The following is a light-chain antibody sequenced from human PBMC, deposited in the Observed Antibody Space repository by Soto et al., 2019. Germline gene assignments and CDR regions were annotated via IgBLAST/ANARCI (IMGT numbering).Light chain of an antibody. J-gene: IGKJ1*01. V-gene: IGKV1-5*03. CDR3: QQYNSYSQAS. CDR1: QNIDNW. CDR2: KAS. Sequence: DVQMPQSPSTLSASVGDRVTVTCRASQNIDNWLAWYQQKPGKAPRLLIYKASSLESGVPSRFSGSGSGTEFTLTISSLEPDDFATYHCQQYNSYSQASFGQGTKVDIK.